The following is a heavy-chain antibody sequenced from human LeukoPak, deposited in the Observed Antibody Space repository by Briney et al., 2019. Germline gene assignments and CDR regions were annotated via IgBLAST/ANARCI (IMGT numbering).Heavy chain of an antibody. CDR1: NNFIRNGYY. CDR2: IYHSGST. Sequence: PSETLCLTCAVSNNFIRNGYYWGWIRQPPGKGLEWIGSIYHSGSTYYNPSLKSRLTISLDTSKSHFSLNLSSVTAADTAVYYCARENYQGAFDIWGQGTMVTVSS. V-gene: IGHV4-38-2*01. CDR3: ARENYQGAFDI. J-gene: IGHJ3*02. D-gene: IGHD1-7*01.